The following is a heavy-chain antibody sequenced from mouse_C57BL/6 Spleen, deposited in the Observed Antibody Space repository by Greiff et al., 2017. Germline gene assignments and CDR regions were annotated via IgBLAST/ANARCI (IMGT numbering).Heavy chain of an antibody. CDR1: GFNIKDYY. CDR3: TMGSRDYAMDY. D-gene: IGHD1-1*01. CDR2: IDPEDGDT. Sequence: VQLKQSGAELVRPGASVKLSCTASGFNIKDYYMHWVKQRPEQGLEWIGRIDPEDGDTEYASKFQGQATMTADTSSNTAYLQRISLTSEDTAVYYCTMGSRDYAMDYWGQGTSVTVSS. J-gene: IGHJ4*01. V-gene: IGHV14-1*01.